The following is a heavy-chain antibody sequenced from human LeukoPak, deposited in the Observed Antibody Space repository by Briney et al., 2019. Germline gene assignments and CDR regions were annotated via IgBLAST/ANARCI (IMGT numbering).Heavy chain of an antibody. J-gene: IGHJ4*02. Sequence: WESPKISCTGSGYSFSTYWIGWVRQMPGKGLEWVGIIYPDDSDTRYSPSFQGHVYISADKSISTAYLQWSSLRASDTAVYYCATDMATVTSGYWGQGTVVTVSS. CDR1: GYSFSTYW. V-gene: IGHV5-51*01. D-gene: IGHD4-17*01. CDR3: ATDMATVTSGY. CDR2: IYPDDSDT.